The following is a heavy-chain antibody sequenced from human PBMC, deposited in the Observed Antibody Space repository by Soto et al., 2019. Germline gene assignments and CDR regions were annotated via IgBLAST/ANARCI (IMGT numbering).Heavy chain of an antibody. V-gene: IGHV3-72*01. J-gene: IGHJ2*01. CDR1: GFTFSDHY. CDR2: TRNKANSYTT. Sequence: PGGSLRLSCAASGFTFSDHYMDWVRQAPGKGLEWVGRTRNKANSYTTEYAASVKGRFTISRDDSKNSLYLQMNSLKTEDTAVYYCARDKGRGYFDLWGRGTLVTVSS. CDR3: ARDKGRGYFDL.